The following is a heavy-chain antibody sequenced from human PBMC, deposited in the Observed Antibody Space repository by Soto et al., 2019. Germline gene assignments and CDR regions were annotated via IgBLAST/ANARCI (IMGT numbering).Heavy chain of an antibody. CDR2: ISGRGDTI. J-gene: IGHJ4*02. Sequence: PGGSLRLSCAASGFFFSDYYMSWIRQAPGKGLEWVSYISGRGDTIYYADSVKGRFTISRDNAKNSLYLQMNSLRAEDTAVYYCARVFPYLPYYFDYWGQGSLVTVSS. CDR1: GFFFSDYY. CDR3: ARVFPYLPYYFDY. V-gene: IGHV3-11*01.